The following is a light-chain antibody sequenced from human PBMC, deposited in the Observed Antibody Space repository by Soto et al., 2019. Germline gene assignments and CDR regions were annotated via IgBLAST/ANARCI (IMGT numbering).Light chain of an antibody. V-gene: IGLV2-14*01. CDR3: SSYTATSTYV. CDR1: SSDVGNYNY. CDR2: EVS. J-gene: IGLJ1*01. Sequence: QSALTQPASVSGSPGQSITISCTGTSSDVGNYNYVSWNQQHPGKAPKLMIYEVSNRPSGVSNRFSGSKSGNTASLTISGLQAEDEADYYCSSYTATSTYVFGTGTKLTVL.